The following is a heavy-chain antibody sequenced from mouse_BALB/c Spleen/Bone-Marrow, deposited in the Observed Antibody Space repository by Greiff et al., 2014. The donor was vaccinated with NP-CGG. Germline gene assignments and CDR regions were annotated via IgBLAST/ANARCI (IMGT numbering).Heavy chain of an antibody. Sequence: VQLKDSGAELVKPGASVKLSCTTSGFNIKDTYIHWVKQRPEQGLEWIGRIDPANGNTKYDPEFQGKATITADTSSNTAYLYLSSLTSEDTAVYSCAHDAPFAYWGQGTLVTVSA. V-gene: IGHV14-3*02. CDR3: AHDAPFAY. J-gene: IGHJ3*01. CDR2: IDPANGNT. D-gene: IGHD2-3*01. CDR1: GFNIKDTY.